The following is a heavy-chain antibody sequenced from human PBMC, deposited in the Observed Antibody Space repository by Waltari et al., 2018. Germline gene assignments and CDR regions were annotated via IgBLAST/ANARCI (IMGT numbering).Heavy chain of an antibody. Sequence: EVQLVESGGGFIQSGGSLRLSCAASGFTVSSNYMSWVRQAPGKGREWVSVIFSDGRTYYADSVKGRVTISRDNSKSTRYLQINSLRAEDTAVYYCARDSRGGLFFDYWGQGTLVTVSS. CDR3: ARDSRGGLFFDY. CDR1: GFTVSSNY. J-gene: IGHJ4*02. V-gene: IGHV3-53*01. CDR2: IFSDGRT.